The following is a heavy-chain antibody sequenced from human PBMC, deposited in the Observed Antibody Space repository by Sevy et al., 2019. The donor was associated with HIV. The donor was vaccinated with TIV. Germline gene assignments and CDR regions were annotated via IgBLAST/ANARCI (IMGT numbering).Heavy chain of an antibody. D-gene: IGHD1-26*01. J-gene: IGHJ6*02. CDR2: ISHDGINE. CDR3: ANAYSGSYSHSYLYALDV. CDR1: GFSFSYYG. Sequence: GGSLRLSCIGPGFSFSYYGIHWVRQSPGKGLDWVALISHDGINEYYADSVKGRFTISRDNSKNTVYLEMNSPRNEDTAIYFCANAYSGSYSHSYLYALDVWGQGTTVTVSS. V-gene: IGHV3-30*18.